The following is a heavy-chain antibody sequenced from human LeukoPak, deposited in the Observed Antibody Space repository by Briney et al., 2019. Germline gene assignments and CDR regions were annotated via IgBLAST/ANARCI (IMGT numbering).Heavy chain of an antibody. D-gene: IGHD7-27*01. CDR1: GGIFNSYT. CDR2: FIPILDKA. CDR3: ARDGLPGDGMDV. V-gene: IGHV1-69*08. J-gene: IGHJ6*02. Sequence: ASVKVSCKASGGIFNSYTVSWVRQAPGKRFEWMGRFIPILDKADYSQRFRGRVTISADKSTTTVYMEVHRLRSDDTAVYYCARDGLPGDGMDVWGQGTTVTASS.